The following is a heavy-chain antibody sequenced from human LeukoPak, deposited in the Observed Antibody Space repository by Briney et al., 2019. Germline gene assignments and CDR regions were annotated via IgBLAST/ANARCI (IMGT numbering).Heavy chain of an antibody. CDR2: INWNGGST. CDR3: SRGGGLDV. Sequence: GGSLRLSCAASGFTFDDYGMSSVRQAPGKGLEWVSGINWNGGSTGYADSVKGRFTISRNNAKNSLYLQMSNLRAEDTAVYFCSRGGGLDVWGQGATVTVSS. D-gene: IGHD3-16*01. CDR1: GFTFDDYG. V-gene: IGHV3-20*04. J-gene: IGHJ6*02.